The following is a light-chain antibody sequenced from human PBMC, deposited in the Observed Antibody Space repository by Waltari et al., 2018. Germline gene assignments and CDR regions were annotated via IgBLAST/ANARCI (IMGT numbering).Light chain of an antibody. CDR3: QKNNRLPAT. J-gene: IGKJ1*01. Sequence: RCFGWNQQRPGRCPGLLVSGASNRATGVPDRFSGSGAGTEFGLTISKLEPKDCAVYYCQKNNRLPATFGQGTKVGIK. V-gene: IGKV3-20*01. CDR2: GAS. CDR1: RC.